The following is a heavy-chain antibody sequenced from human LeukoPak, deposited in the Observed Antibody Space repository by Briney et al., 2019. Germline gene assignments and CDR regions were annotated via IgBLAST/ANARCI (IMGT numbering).Heavy chain of an antibody. CDR3: ARVPPYYDSSGYYVREYNWFDP. CDR2: INPNSGGT. D-gene: IGHD3-22*01. Sequence: ASVRVSCKASGYTCTGYYMHWVRHAPGQGLEWMGWINPNSGGTNYAQKLQGRVTMTRDTSISTAYMELSRLRSDDTAVYYCARVPPYYDSSGYYVREYNWFDPWGQGTLVTVSS. J-gene: IGHJ5*02. V-gene: IGHV1-2*02. CDR1: GYTCTGYY.